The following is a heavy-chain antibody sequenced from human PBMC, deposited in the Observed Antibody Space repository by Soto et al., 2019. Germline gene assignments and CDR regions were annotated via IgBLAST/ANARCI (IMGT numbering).Heavy chain of an antibody. Sequence: PGGSLRLSCAASGFTFSNAWMNWVRQAPGKGLEWVGRIKSKTDGGTTDYAAPVKGRFTISRDDSKNTLYLQMNSLKTEDTAVYYCTTDIGRYFDWEGSYYYYGMDVWGQGTTVTVSS. V-gene: IGHV3-15*07. CDR2: IKSKTDGGTT. CDR3: TTDIGRYFDWEGSYYYYGMDV. J-gene: IGHJ6*02. D-gene: IGHD3-9*01. CDR1: GFTFSNAW.